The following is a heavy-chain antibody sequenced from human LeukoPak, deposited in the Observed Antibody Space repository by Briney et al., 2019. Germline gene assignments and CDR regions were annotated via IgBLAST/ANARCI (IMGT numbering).Heavy chain of an antibody. D-gene: IGHD6-13*01. CDR1: GFTFSTYW. V-gene: IGHV3-7*01. CDR2: IKQDGSEK. Sequence: GGPLRLSCEASGFTFSTYWMSWVRQAPGKGLEWVANIKQDGSEKYYVDSVKGRFTISRDNAKNSLYLQMNSLRAEDTAMYYCARDSAGNDYWGQGTLVTVSS. CDR3: ARDSAGNDY. J-gene: IGHJ4*02.